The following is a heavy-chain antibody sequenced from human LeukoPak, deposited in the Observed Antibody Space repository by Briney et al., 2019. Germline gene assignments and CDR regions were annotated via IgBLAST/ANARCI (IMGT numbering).Heavy chain of an antibody. CDR2: IKEDGSAE. D-gene: IGHD1-1*01. V-gene: IGHV3-7*01. CDR1: GFTFSTSW. Sequence: GSLRLSCAASGFTFSTSWMSWVRQAPEKGLEWVGCIKEDGSAEYYVDSVKGRFTISRDNARNSLYLQMHSLRVDDTGVYYCARDVEPNTNDYWGQGTLVTVSS. J-gene: IGHJ4*02. CDR3: ARDVEPNTNDY.